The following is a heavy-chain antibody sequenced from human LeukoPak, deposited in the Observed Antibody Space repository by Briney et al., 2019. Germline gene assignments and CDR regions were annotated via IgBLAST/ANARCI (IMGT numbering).Heavy chain of an antibody. D-gene: IGHD3-22*01. V-gene: IGHV3-53*01. Sequence: GGSLRLSCAASGFTVSSNYMSWVRQAPGKGLEWVSVIYSGGSTYYADSVKGRFTISRDNSKNTLYLQMNSLRAEDTAVYYCARDTYYYDSSGYYLGYWGQGTLVTVSS. CDR3: ARDTYYYDSSGYYLGY. J-gene: IGHJ4*02. CDR2: IYSGGST. CDR1: GFTVSSNY.